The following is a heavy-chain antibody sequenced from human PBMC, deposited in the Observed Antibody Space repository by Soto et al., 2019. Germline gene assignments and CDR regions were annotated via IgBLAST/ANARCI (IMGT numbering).Heavy chain of an antibody. V-gene: IGHV3-23*01. CDR1: GFTFINYA. J-gene: IGHJ2*01. D-gene: IGHD3-16*01. Sequence: EEQLLAYGGGLVQPGVSLSLSCAASGFTFINYAMNWVRQAPGKVLEWVSGTSGGGDVAFYADSVQGRFTISRDNNTNTLDLQMHSLRVEDTALYYCVKKSIDTLPNPVYWHCDFWGRGSLV. CDR3: VKKSIDTLPNPVYWHCDF. CDR2: TSGGGDVA.